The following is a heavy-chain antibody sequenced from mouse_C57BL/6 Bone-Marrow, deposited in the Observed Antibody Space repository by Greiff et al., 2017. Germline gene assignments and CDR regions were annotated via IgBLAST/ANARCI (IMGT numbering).Heavy chain of an antibody. D-gene: IGHD1-1*01. CDR1: GYTFTSYW. Sequence: VQLQQPGAELVKPGASVKLSCKASGYTFTSYWMHWVKQRPGQGLEWIGMIHPNSGSTNYNEKFKSKATLTVDKSSSTAYMQLSSLTSEDSAVYYCARLDGSSYVDCWGQGTTLTVSS. V-gene: IGHV1-64*01. CDR3: ARLDGSSYVDC. J-gene: IGHJ2*01. CDR2: IHPNSGST.